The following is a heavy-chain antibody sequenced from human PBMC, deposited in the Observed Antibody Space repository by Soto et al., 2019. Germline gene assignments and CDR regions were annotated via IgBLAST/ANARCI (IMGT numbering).Heavy chain of an antibody. Sequence: GASVKVSCKASGGTFSSYAISWVRQAPGQGLEWMGGIIPIFGTANYAQKFQGRVTITADESTSTAYMELSSLRSEDTAVYYCARAVLRFLEWLLSPRYYYYGMDVWG. CDR3: ARAVLRFLEWLLSPRYYYYGMDV. J-gene: IGHJ6*02. V-gene: IGHV1-69*13. CDR1: GGTFSSYA. D-gene: IGHD3-3*01. CDR2: IIPIFGTA.